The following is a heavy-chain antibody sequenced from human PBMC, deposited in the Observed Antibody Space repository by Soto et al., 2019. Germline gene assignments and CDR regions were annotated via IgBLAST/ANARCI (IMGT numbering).Heavy chain of an antibody. CDR2: FDPEDGET. V-gene: IGHV1-24*01. J-gene: IGHJ4*02. CDR3: ARGVGYCSSTSCPFDDY. Sequence: ASVKVSCKVSGYTLTELSMHWVRQAPGKGLEWMGGFDPEDGETIYAQKFQGRVTMTEDTSTDTAYMELSSLRSEDTAVYYCARGVGYCSSTSCPFDDYWGQGTLVTVSS. D-gene: IGHD2-2*01. CDR1: GYTLTELS.